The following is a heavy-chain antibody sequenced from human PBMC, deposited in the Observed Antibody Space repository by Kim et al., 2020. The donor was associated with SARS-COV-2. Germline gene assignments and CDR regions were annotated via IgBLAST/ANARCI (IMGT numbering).Heavy chain of an antibody. J-gene: IGHJ4*02. V-gene: IGHV3-72*01. Sequence: GGSLRLSCAAYGFSFSDHYMDWVRQAPGKGLEWVGRTRDKAHSYTTEYAASVKGRFTVSRDDSKNSLYLQMNNLKNEDTAVYYCIRVRMGSNYDFDYWGRGTLVAVSS. D-gene: IGHD4-4*01. CDR2: TRDKAHSYTT. CDR3: IRVRMGSNYDFDY. CDR1: GFSFSDHY.